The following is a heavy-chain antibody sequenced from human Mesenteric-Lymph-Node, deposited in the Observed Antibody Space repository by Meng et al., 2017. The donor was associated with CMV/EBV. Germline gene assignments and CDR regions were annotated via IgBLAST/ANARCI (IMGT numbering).Heavy chain of an antibody. CDR2: ISSSGSTI. D-gene: IGHD2-2*01. CDR1: GFTFSSYE. V-gene: IGHV3-48*03. CDR3: ARGIVVVPAALFDY. Sequence: GGSLRLSCAASGFTFSSYEMNWVRQAPGKGLEWVSYISSSGSTIYYADSVKGRFTISRDNSKNTLYLQMNSLRAEDTAVYYCARGIVVVPAALFDYWGQGTLVTVSS. J-gene: IGHJ4*02.